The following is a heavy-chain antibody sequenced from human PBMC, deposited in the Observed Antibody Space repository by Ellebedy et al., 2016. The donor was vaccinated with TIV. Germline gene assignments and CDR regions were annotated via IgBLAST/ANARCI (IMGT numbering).Heavy chain of an antibody. CDR2: ISNSGSSI. Sequence: GGSLRLXXAASGFTFSDSWMSWVRQAPGKGLEWISYISNSGSSIYYANSVKGRFSISRDSAKNSLYLHMNSLRAEDTAVYYCARFPSAWYFDLWGRGTLVTVSS. D-gene: IGHD3-3*01. CDR1: GFTFSDSW. J-gene: IGHJ2*01. CDR3: ARFPSAWYFDL. V-gene: IGHV3-11*01.